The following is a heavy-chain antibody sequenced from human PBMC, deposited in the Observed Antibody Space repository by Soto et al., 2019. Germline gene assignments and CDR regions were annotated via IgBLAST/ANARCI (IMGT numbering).Heavy chain of an antibody. CDR2: ISSSSRYT. J-gene: IGHJ6*02. Sequence: QLQLVESGGGLVKHGWSLRLSCAASGFTCSDYYMSWIRQAPGKGLEWVAYISSSSRYTNYADSVKGRFTISRENAKNSLYLQMKRLRAEDMAVYYCARAMVRGAQEYYYGMDFWRQGTTVTVPS. D-gene: IGHD3-10*01. CDR3: ARAMVRGAQEYYYGMDF. V-gene: IGHV3-11*06. CDR1: GFTCSDYY.